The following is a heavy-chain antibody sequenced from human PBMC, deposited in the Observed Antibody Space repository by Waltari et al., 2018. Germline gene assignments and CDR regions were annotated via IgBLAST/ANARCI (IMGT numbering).Heavy chain of an antibody. Sequence: QVQLVESGGGVVQPGRSLRLSCAASGFTFSSYGMHWVRQAPGKGLEWVAVISYDGSNKYYADSVKGRFTISRDNSKNTLYLQMNNLRAEDTAVYYCAKNDYGYSSSWAEWGQGTLVTVSS. V-gene: IGHV3-30*18. CDR1: GFTFSSYG. J-gene: IGHJ4*02. CDR3: AKNDYGYSSSWAE. D-gene: IGHD6-13*01. CDR2: ISYDGSNK.